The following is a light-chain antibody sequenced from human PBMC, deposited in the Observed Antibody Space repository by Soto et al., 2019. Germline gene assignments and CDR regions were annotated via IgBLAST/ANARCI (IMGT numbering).Light chain of an antibody. Sequence: QSVLTQPASVSGSPGQSITISCTGTSSDVGGYNYVSWYQQHPGKVPKLMIYEVSNRPSGVSNRFSGSKSGNTASLTISGLQAEDEADYYCSSYTSSNNWVFGGGTKLTVL. CDR3: SSYTSSNNWV. J-gene: IGLJ3*02. CDR1: SSDVGGYNY. V-gene: IGLV2-14*01. CDR2: EVS.